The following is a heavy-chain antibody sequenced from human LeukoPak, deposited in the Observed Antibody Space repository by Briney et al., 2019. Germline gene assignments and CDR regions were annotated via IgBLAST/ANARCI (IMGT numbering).Heavy chain of an antibody. CDR3: ARGRYYYDSSGSVGY. CDR1: GFTFSDYY. CDR2: ISSSGSTI. D-gene: IGHD3-22*01. J-gene: IGHJ4*02. Sequence: PGGSLRLSCAASGFTFSDYYMRWIRQAPGKGLEWVSYISSSGSTIYYADSVKGRFTISRDNAKNSLYLQMNSLRAEETAVYYCARGRYYYDSSGSVGYWGQGTLVTVSS. V-gene: IGHV3-11*01.